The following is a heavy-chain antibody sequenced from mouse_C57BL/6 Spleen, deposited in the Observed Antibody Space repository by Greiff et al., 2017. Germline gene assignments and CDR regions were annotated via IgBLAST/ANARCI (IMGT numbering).Heavy chain of an antibody. CDR3: AREGGYDDADV. CDR2: ISSGSSTI. CDR1: GFTFSDYG. J-gene: IGHJ1*03. D-gene: IGHD2-2*01. V-gene: IGHV5-17*01. Sequence: DVQLVESGGGLVKPGGSLKLSCAASGFTFSDYGMHWVRQAPEKGLEWVAYISSGSSTIYYADTVKGRFTISRDNAKNTLFLQMTSLRSEDTAMYYCAREGGYDDADVWGTGTTVTVSS.